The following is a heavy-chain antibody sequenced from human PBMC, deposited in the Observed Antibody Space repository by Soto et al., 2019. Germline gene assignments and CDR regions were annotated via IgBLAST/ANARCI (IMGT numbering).Heavy chain of an antibody. J-gene: IGHJ5*02. V-gene: IGHV4-34*01. CDR1: GGSFSGYY. Sequence: SETLSLTCAVYGGSFSGYYWSWIRQPPGKGLEWIGEINRSGSTNYNPCLKSRVTISVDTSKNQFSLKLSSVTAADTAVYYCAGGVVNKRGWFAPWGPGTLVTVSA. D-gene: IGHD2-15*01. CDR3: AGGVVNKRGWFAP. CDR2: INRSGST.